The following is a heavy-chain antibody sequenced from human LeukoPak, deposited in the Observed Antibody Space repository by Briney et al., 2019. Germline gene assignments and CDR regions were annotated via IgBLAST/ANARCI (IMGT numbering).Heavy chain of an antibody. D-gene: IGHD4-17*01. V-gene: IGHV4-59*01. CDR3: AREDPQTTVPEGLDV. J-gene: IGHJ6*02. Sequence: SETLSLTCTVSGGSIGNYYWSWLRQPPGKGLEWIGYIYFSGTTNINPSLKSRVTISVDMSKNQISLKLSSVTAADTAVYYCAREDPQTTVPEGLDVWGQGTTVTVSS. CDR1: GGSIGNYY. CDR2: IYFSGTT.